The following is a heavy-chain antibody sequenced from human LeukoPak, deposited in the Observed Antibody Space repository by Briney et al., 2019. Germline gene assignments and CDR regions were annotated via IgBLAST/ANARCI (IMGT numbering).Heavy chain of an antibody. CDR2: IHNSGTT. D-gene: IGHD6-6*01. V-gene: IGHV4-59*01. J-gene: IGHJ4*02. CDR1: GGSISSDY. Sequence: SGTLSLTCTVSGGSISSDYWSWIRQPPGKGLEWITYIHNSGTTNYNPSLKSRVTMSVDTSKNQFSLKVHSVTTADTAVYYCARTLNSGSADFWGQGTLVTVSS. CDR3: ARTLNSGSADF.